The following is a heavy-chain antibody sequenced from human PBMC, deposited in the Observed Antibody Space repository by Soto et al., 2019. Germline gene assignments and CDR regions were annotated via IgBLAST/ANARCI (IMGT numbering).Heavy chain of an antibody. Sequence: GGSLRLSCAASGFTFSSYGMHWVRQAPGKGLEWVAVIWYDGSNKYYADSVKGRFTISRDNSKNTLYLQMNSLRAEDTAVYYCARDPDQWLETYNWFDPWGQGTLVTVSS. D-gene: IGHD6-19*01. CDR3: ARDPDQWLETYNWFDP. CDR1: GFTFSSYG. V-gene: IGHV3-33*01. J-gene: IGHJ5*02. CDR2: IWYDGSNK.